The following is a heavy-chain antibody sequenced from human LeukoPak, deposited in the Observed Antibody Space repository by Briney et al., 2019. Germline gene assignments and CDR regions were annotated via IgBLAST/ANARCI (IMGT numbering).Heavy chain of an antibody. D-gene: IGHD3-9*01. CDR1: GGAISSSSSY. J-gene: IGHJ4*02. CDR3: ARSTIYYDILTGYAPYYFDY. Sequence: SGTLSLTCTVSGGAISSSSSYWGWIRQPPGKGLEWIGCIYYSGSTYYNPSLKSRVTISVDTSKNQFSLKLSSVTAADTAVYYCARSTIYYDILTGYAPYYFDYWGQGTLVTVSS. V-gene: IGHV4-39*01. CDR2: IYYSGST.